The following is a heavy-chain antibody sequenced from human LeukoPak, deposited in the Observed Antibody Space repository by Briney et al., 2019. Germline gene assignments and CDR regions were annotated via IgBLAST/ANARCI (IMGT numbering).Heavy chain of an antibody. CDR3: AKESRRMAGTRDFDY. CDR2: IKKDGSEK. V-gene: IGHV3-7*03. J-gene: IGHJ4*02. D-gene: IGHD6-19*01. Sequence: PGGSLRLSCVASGFTFSSYWMSWVRQAPGKGLEWVANIKKDGSEKHYVDSVKGRFTISRDNAKNSLYLQMNSLRAEDTAVYYCAKESRRMAGTRDFDYWGQGTLVTVSS. CDR1: GFTFSSYW.